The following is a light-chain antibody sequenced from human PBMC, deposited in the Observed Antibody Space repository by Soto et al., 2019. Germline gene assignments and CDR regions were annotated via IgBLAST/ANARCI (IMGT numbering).Light chain of an antibody. CDR1: QSISSW. V-gene: IGKV1-5*03. Sequence: DIQMTQSPSTLSASVGYRFTITCRASQSISSWLAWYQQKPGKATKLLIYKASTLKSGVPSRFSGSGSGTDFTLTISSLQPEDFATYYCQQSYTTAQTFGQGTEVDI. CDR2: KAS. J-gene: IGKJ1*01. CDR3: QQSYTTAQT.